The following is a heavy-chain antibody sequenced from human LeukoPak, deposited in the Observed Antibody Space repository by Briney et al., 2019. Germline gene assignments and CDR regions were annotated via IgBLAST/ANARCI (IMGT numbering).Heavy chain of an antibody. Sequence: GGSLRLSCAASGFTVSSNYMSWVRQAPGKGLEWVSAISGSGGSTYYADSVKGRFTISRDNSKNTLYLQMNSLRAEDTAVYYCARLGNSSGPPFDYWGQGTLVIVSS. V-gene: IGHV3-23*01. CDR3: ARLGNSSGPPFDY. CDR1: GFTVSSNY. D-gene: IGHD6-19*01. CDR2: ISGSGGST. J-gene: IGHJ4*02.